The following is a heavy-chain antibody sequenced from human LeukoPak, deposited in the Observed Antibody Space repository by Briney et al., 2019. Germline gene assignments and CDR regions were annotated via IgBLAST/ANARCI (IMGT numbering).Heavy chain of an antibody. V-gene: IGHV3-23*01. CDR1: GFTFGSHA. CDR2: IFGSGGSP. Sequence: PGGPLRLSCEASGFTFGSHAMYWVRQAPGKELEWVAGIFGSGGSPHYADPVKGRFTISRDNSRNTVYLQINSLRAEDTAVYYCGKTTVGYSSGQKPAWPVDYWGQGTLVTVSS. J-gene: IGHJ4*02. D-gene: IGHD5-18*01. CDR3: GKTTVGYSSGQKPAWPVDY.